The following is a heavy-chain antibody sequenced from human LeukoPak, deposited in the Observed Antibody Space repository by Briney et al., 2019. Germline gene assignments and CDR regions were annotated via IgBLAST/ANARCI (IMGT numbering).Heavy chain of an antibody. D-gene: IGHD3-10*01. CDR3: AAFMVRRVIVEDY. Sequence: GGSLRLSCAASGFTFSSYAMSWVRQAPGKGLEWVSAISGSGGSTYYADSVKGRFTISRDNSKNTLYLQMNSLRAEDTAVYYCAAFMVRRVIVEDYWGQGTLVTVSS. CDR1: GFTFSSYA. J-gene: IGHJ4*02. CDR2: ISGSGGST. V-gene: IGHV3-23*01.